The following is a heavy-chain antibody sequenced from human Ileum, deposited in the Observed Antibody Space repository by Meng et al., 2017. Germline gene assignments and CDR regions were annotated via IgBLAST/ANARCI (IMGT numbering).Heavy chain of an antibody. V-gene: IGHV3-73*02. J-gene: IGHJ4*02. Sequence: DGQLVGSGGDLVQPGGSLKLSCAAYGFTFSDSSMHWVRQPSGKGLEWVGRIRSKVHSYGTAYAASVEGRFTISRDDSKNTAYLQMNRLKTEDTAVYYCTRTQGDYVVDYWGQGTLVTVSS. D-gene: IGHD4-17*01. CDR3: TRTQGDYVVDY. CDR1: GFTFSDSS. CDR2: IRSKVHSYGT.